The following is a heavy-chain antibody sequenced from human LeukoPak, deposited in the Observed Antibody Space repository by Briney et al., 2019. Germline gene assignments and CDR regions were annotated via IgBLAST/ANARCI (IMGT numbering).Heavy chain of an antibody. Sequence: GGSLRLSCAASGFTFSSYAMSWVRQAPGKGQEWVSAISGSGDTTYYAASVKGRFTISRDNSKNTLYLQMNSLRAEDTAVYYCAKDIDLDYYYGSGSYPFDYWGQGTLVTVSS. CDR1: GFTFSSYA. J-gene: IGHJ4*02. V-gene: IGHV3-23*01. CDR3: AKDIDLDYYYGSGSYPFDY. CDR2: ISGSGDTT. D-gene: IGHD3-10*01.